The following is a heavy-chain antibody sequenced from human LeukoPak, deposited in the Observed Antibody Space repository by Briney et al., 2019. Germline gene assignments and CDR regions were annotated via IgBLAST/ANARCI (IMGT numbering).Heavy chain of an antibody. V-gene: IGHV3-30*04. CDR1: GFTFSSYA. CDR2: ISYDGSNK. Sequence: PGGSLRLSCAASGFTFSSYAMHWVRQAPGKGLEWVAVISYDGSNKYYADSVKGRFIISRDNSKNTLYLQMNSLRAEDTAVYYCASASGVRGVINYWGQGTLVTVSS. J-gene: IGHJ4*02. D-gene: IGHD3-10*01. CDR3: ASASGVRGVINY.